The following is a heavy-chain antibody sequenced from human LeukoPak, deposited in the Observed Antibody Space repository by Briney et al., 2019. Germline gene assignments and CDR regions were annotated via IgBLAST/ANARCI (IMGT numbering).Heavy chain of an antibody. V-gene: IGHV1-69*13. CDR1: GGTFSIYA. CDR2: IIPIFGTA. Sequence: GASVTVFCTASGGTFSIYAISWVRQAPGQGLEWMGGIIPIFGTANYAQKFQGRVTITADESTSTAYMELSSLRSEDTAVYYCARVRWREQPQDDAFDIWGQGTMVTVSS. J-gene: IGHJ3*02. D-gene: IGHD5-24*01. CDR3: ARVRWREQPQDDAFDI.